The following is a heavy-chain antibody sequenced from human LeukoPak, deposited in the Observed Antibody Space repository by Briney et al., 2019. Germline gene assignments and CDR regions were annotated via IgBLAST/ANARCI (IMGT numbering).Heavy chain of an antibody. CDR2: INPSGGST. CDR1: GYTFTSYY. Sequence: ASVKVSCKASGYTFTSYYMHWVRQAPGQGLEWMGIINPSGGSTSYAQKFQGRVTMTRDTSTSTVYVELSSLRSEDTAVYYCARRVHYYDSSGYYEDWGQGTLVTVSS. V-gene: IGHV1-46*01. CDR3: ARRVHYYDSSGYYED. D-gene: IGHD3-22*01. J-gene: IGHJ4*02.